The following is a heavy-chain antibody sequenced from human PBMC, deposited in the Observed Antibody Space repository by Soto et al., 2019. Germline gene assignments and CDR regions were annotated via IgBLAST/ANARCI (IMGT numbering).Heavy chain of an antibody. CDR1: GFTFSSYA. CDR2: ISYDGSNK. CDR3: ASFQPDVADY. V-gene: IGHV3-30-3*01. D-gene: IGHD2-15*01. Sequence: GGSLRLSCAASGFTFSSYAMHWVRQAPGKGLEWVAVISYDGSNKYYADSVKGRFTISRDNSKNTLYLQMNSLRAEDTAVYYCASFQPDVADYWGQGTLVTVSS. J-gene: IGHJ4*02.